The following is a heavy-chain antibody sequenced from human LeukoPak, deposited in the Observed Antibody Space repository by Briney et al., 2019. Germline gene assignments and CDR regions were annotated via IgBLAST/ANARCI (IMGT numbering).Heavy chain of an antibody. CDR3: ARGRDIVGALDY. CDR2: ISYDGSNK. CDR1: GFTFSSYA. D-gene: IGHD1-26*01. J-gene: IGHJ4*02. Sequence: GGSLRLSCAASGFTFSSYAMHWVRQAPGKGLEWVAVISYDGSNKYYADSVKGRFTISRDNSKNTLYLQMSSLRAEDTAVYYCARGRDIVGALDYWGQGTLVTVSS. V-gene: IGHV3-30-3*01.